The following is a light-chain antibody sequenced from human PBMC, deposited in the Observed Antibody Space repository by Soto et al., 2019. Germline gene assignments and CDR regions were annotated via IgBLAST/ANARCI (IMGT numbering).Light chain of an antibody. J-gene: IGKJ1*01. CDR1: QSVYSTY. CDR2: GSS. V-gene: IGKV3-20*01. CDR3: QQYGRSPST. Sequence: EIVLTQSPGTLSLSPGDTATLSCRARQSVYSTYLAWYQHKVGQAPRLLIYGSSTRATGIPDRFSGSGSGTDFTLTIRRLEPEDFAVYYCQQYGRSPSTFGQGTKVEVK.